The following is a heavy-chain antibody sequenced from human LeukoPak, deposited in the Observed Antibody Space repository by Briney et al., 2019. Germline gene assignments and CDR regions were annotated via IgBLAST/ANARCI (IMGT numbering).Heavy chain of an antibody. CDR1: GYTFTGYY. J-gene: IGHJ4*02. D-gene: IGHD3-3*01. V-gene: IGHV1-2*06. Sequence: ASVKVSCKASGYTFTGYYMHWVRQAPGQGLEWMGRINPNSGGTNYAQKFQGRVTMTRDTSISTAYMELSRLRSDDTAVYYCARTSLYDFWSGYYRDWGQGTLVTVSS. CDR3: ARTSLYDFWSGYYRD. CDR2: INPNSGGT.